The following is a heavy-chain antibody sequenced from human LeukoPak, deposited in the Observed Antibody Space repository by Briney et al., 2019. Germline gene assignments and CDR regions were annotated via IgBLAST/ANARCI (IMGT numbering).Heavy chain of an antibody. V-gene: IGHV4-61*01. CDR3: AICSTIFGAAAFDI. Sequence: SSETLSLTCTVSGVSVSSGSYYWSWIRQPPGKGLEWIGYIFYSGSTNYNPSLKSRVTISVDTSKNQFSLRLSSVTAADTAVYYCAICSTIFGAAAFDIWGQGTMVTVSS. J-gene: IGHJ3*02. D-gene: IGHD3-3*01. CDR1: GVSVSSGSYY. CDR2: IFYSGST.